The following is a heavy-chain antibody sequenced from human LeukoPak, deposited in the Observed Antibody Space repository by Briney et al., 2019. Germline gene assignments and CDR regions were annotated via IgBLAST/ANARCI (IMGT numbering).Heavy chain of an antibody. CDR3: ARRGTWSNYYGMDV. D-gene: IGHD1-1*01. CDR2: FFPGDSDT. V-gene: IGHV5-51*01. Sequence: TGESLKISCKGFGYSFSDYWIAWVRQMPGKGLEWMGIFFPGDSDTRYSPSLQGQVTISADKSINTAYLQWSSLKASDTALYYCARRGTWSNYYGMDVWGQGTTVTVSS. J-gene: IGHJ6*02. CDR1: GYSFSDYW.